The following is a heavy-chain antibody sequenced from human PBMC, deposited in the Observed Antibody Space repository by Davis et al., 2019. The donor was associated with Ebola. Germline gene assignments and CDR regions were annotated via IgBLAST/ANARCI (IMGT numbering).Heavy chain of an antibody. CDR3: ARDPRYSNYFVGMDV. D-gene: IGHD4-11*01. CDR1: GFTFSSYG. CDR2: IWYDGSNK. Sequence: GESLKISCAASGFTFSSYGMHWVRQAPGKGLEWVAVIWYDGSNKYYADSVKGRFTISRDNSKNTLYLQMSSLRAEDTAVYYCARDPRYSNYFVGMDVWGQGTTVTVSS. V-gene: IGHV3-33*01. J-gene: IGHJ6*02.